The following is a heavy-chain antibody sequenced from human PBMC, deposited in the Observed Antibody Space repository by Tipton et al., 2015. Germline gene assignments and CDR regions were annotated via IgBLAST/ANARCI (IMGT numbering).Heavy chain of an antibody. Sequence: GLVKPSETLSLTCAVSAYSISTDYYWGWIRQSPGKGLEWIASIHHSGDTYNNPSLKSRVTISVDTSKNQFSLILTSVTAADTAVYYCARAYDYGDSPPGPLGYWGQGTLVTVSS. CDR2: IHHSGDT. CDR3: ARAYDYGDSPPGPLGY. D-gene: IGHD4-17*01. V-gene: IGHV4-38-2*01. CDR1: AYSISTDYY. J-gene: IGHJ4*02.